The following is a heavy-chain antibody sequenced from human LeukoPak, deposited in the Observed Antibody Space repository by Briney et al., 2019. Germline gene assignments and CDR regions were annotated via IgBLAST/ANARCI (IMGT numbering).Heavy chain of an antibody. Sequence: SETLSLTCTVSGGSISSYYWSWIRQPPGKGLEWIGYIYYSGSTNYNPSLKSRVTISVDTSKNQFSLKLSSVTAAETAVYYCAREGRYRYGYNEYHSYMDIWGEGTTVTVSS. CDR1: GGSISSYY. CDR2: IYYSGST. CDR3: AREGRYRYGYNEYHSYMDI. D-gene: IGHD5-24*01. V-gene: IGHV4-59*01. J-gene: IGHJ6*03.